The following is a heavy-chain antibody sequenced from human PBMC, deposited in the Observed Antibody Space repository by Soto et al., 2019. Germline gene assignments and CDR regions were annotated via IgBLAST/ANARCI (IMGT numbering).Heavy chain of an antibody. CDR1: GFTFSSYD. J-gene: IGHJ2*01. Sequence: GSLRLSCAASGFTFSSYDMHWVRQATGKGLEWVSAIGTAGDTYYPGSVKGRFTISRENAKNSLYLQMNSLRAEDTAVYYCARAYSPRDSSSWHYWYFDLWGRGTLVTVSS. D-gene: IGHD6-13*01. V-gene: IGHV3-13*01. CDR2: IGTAGDT. CDR3: ARAYSPRDSSSWHYWYFDL.